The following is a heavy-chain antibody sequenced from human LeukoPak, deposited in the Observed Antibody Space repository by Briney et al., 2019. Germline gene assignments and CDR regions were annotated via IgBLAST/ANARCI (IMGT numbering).Heavy chain of an antibody. Sequence: SETLSLTCTVSGGSISSYYWSWIRQPPGKGLEWTGYIYYSGSTNYNPSLKSRVTISVDTSKNQFSLKLSSVTAADTAVYYCARATYSSSWYPHWYFDLWGRGTLVTVSS. CDR3: ARATYSSSWYPHWYFDL. D-gene: IGHD6-13*01. V-gene: IGHV4-59*01. J-gene: IGHJ2*01. CDR1: GGSISSYY. CDR2: IYYSGST.